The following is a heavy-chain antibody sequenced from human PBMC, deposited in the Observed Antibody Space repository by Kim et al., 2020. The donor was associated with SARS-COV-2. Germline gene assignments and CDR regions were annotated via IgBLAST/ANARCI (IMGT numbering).Heavy chain of an antibody. CDR2: IYYSGTT. V-gene: IGHV4-31*03. J-gene: IGHJ5*01. CDR1: GGSISSDGYY. D-gene: IGHD1-1*01. CDR3: ARDATGNNWFDS. Sequence: SETLSLTCTVSGGSISSDGYYWSWIRQYPGKGLEWLGYIYYSGTTYYNPSLKSRITISVDTSKNQFSLNLSSLTAADTAVYYCARDATGNNWFDSWGQGMLVTVSS.